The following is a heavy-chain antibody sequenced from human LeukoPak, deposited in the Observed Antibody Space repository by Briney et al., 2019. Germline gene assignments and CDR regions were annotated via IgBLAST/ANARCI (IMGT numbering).Heavy chain of an antibody. Sequence: SETLSLTCTVSGGSISSSSYYWGWIRQPPGKGLEWIGEINHSGSTNYNPSLKSRVTISVDTSKNQFSLKLSSVTAADTAVYYCARIYDRGYSYGYYGYWGQGTLVTVSS. CDR2: INHSGST. V-gene: IGHV4-39*07. J-gene: IGHJ4*02. D-gene: IGHD5-18*01. CDR3: ARIYDRGYSYGYYGY. CDR1: GGSISSSSYY.